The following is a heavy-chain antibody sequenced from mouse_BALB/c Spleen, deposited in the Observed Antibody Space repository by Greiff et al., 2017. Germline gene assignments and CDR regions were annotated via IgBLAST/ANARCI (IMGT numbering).Heavy chain of an antibody. V-gene: IGHV1-14*01. CDR2: INPYNDGT. Sequence: EVQLQQSGPELVKPGASVKMSCKASGYTFTSYVMHWVKQKPGQGLEWIGYINPYNDGTKYNEKFKGKATLTSDKSSSTAYMELSSLTSEDSAVYYCARDYYYGSSPAWFAYWGQGTMVTVSA. CDR1: GYTFTSYV. J-gene: IGHJ3*01. CDR3: ARDYYYGSSPAWFAY. D-gene: IGHD1-1*01.